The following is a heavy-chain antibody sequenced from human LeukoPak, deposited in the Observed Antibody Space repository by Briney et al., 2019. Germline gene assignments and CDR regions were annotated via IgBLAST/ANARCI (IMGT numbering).Heavy chain of an antibody. J-gene: IGHJ4*02. Sequence: SETLSLTCTVSGGSISSYYWSWIRQPPGKGLEWIGYIYYSGSTNYNPSLKSRVTISVDTSKNQFSLKLSSVTAADTAVYYCARGPYSSSWYRFDYWGQGTLVTVSS. CDR2: IYYSGST. CDR3: ARGPYSSSWYRFDY. V-gene: IGHV4-59*12. CDR1: GGSISSYY. D-gene: IGHD6-13*01.